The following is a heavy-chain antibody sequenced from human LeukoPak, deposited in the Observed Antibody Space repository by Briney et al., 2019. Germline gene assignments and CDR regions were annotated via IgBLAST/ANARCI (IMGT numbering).Heavy chain of an antibody. J-gene: IGHJ6*02. D-gene: IGHD5-18*01. CDR1: GYTFTGYY. CDR2: INPNSGGT. CDR3: ARDRKTAMVSGMDV. Sequence: GASVKVSCKASGYTFTGYYMHWVRQAPGQGLEWMGWINPNSGGTNYAQKFQGRVTMARDTSISTAYMELSRLRSDDTAVYYCARDRKTAMVSGMDVWGQGTTVTVSS. V-gene: IGHV1-2*02.